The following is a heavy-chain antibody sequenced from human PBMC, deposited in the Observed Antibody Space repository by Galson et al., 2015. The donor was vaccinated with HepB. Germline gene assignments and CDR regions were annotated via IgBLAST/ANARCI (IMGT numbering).Heavy chain of an antibody. CDR3: ARGVPSMVRGVTTRISAQMYGMDV. D-gene: IGHD3-10*01. CDR2: ISSSGSTI. CDR1: GFTFSSYE. V-gene: IGHV3-48*03. J-gene: IGHJ6*02. Sequence: SLRLSCAASGFTFSSYEMNWVRQAPGKGLEWVSYISSSGSTIYYADSVKGRFTISRDNAKNSLYLQMNSLRAEDTAVYYCARGVPSMVRGVTTRISAQMYGMDVWCQGTTVTVSS.